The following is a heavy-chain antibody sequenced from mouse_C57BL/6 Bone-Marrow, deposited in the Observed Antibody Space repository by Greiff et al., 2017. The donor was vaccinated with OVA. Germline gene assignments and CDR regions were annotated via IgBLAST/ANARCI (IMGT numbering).Heavy chain of an antibody. Sequence: QVQLQQPGPELVKPGASVKLSCKASGYTFTSYWMHWVKQRPGRGLEWIGRIDPNSGGNKYNEKFKSKATLTVDKPSRTAYVQLSSLTSEDAAVEFCAREGYYGNHWYAYWGQGTLVTVST. CDR2: IDPNSGGN. D-gene: IGHD1-1*01. J-gene: IGHJ3*01. CDR3: AREGYYGNHWYAY. V-gene: IGHV1-72*01. CDR1: GYTFTSYW.